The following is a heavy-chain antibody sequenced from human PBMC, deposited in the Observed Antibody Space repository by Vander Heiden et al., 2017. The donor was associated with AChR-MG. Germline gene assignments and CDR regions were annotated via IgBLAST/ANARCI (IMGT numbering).Heavy chain of an antibody. Sequence: EVQLVETGGGLIQPGGSLRLSCAASGFTVSSNYMSWVRQAPGKGLGLVSGIYSGGSKYYADAVKGRFTISKDNSKNTVYLQMKRMRAGDTAVYFFSKNSGYAKYPFGYWGQGTLVTVSP. J-gene: IGHJ4*02. V-gene: IGHV3-53*02. CDR1: GFTVSSNY. D-gene: IGHD5-12*01. CDR2: IYSGGSK. CDR3: SKNSGYAKYPFGY.